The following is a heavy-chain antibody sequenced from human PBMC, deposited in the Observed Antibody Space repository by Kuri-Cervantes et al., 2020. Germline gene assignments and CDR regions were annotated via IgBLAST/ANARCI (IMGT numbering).Heavy chain of an antibody. CDR3: AKDAFAMVQGVIIG. CDR2: IPYDVSNK. V-gene: IGHV3-30*18. Sequence: GESLKISCAASGFTFSTYWMHWVRRAPGQGLVWVAVIPYDVSNKYYADSVKGRFTISRDNSKNTLYLQMNSLRAEDTAVYYCAKDAFAMVQGVIIGWGQGTLVTVSS. CDR1: GFTFSTYW. D-gene: IGHD3-10*01. J-gene: IGHJ4*02.